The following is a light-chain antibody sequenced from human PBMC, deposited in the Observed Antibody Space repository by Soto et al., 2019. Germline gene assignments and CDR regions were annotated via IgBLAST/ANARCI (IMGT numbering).Light chain of an antibody. CDR2: GGS. Sequence: EIVMTQSTDTLSVSPGERSTLYCRASQSVSSNHLAWYQQKPGQAPRLLIYGGSSRATGIPVRFSGSGSETDFTLTITRLEPEDFAMYYCQQYSSSRTFGQGTKVDIK. CDR1: QSVSSNH. CDR3: QQYSSSRT. J-gene: IGKJ1*01. V-gene: IGKV3-20*01.